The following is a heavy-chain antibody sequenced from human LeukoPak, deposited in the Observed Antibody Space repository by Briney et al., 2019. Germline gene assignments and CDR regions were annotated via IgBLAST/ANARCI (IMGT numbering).Heavy chain of an antibody. D-gene: IGHD6-19*01. V-gene: IGHV4-39*07. CDR2: IYYSGST. Sequence: SETLSLTCTVSGGSISSSSYYWGWIRQPPGKGLEWIGSIYYSGSTNYNPSLKSRVTISVDTSKNQFSLKLSSVTAADTAVYYCARLVGRYSSGWWGRDYFDYWGQGTLVTVSS. CDR3: ARLVGRYSSGWWGRDYFDY. CDR1: GGSISSSSYY. J-gene: IGHJ4*02.